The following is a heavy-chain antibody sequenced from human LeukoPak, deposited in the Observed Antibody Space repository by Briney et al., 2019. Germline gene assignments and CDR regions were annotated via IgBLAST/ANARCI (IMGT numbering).Heavy chain of an antibody. CDR2: INWNGGST. J-gene: IGHJ4*02. CDR1: GFTFDDYG. CDR3: ARVSAAAGTRFFDY. V-gene: IGHV3-20*04. Sequence: GSLRLSCAASGFTFDDYGMSWVRQAPGKGLEWVSGINWNGGSTGYADSVKGRFTISRDNAKNSLYLQMNSLRAEDTALYYCARVSAAAGTRFFDYWGQGTLVTVSS. D-gene: IGHD6-13*01.